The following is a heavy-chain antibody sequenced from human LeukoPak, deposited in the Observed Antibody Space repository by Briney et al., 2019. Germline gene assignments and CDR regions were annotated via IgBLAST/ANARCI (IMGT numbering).Heavy chain of an antibody. CDR1: GGSISSYY. V-gene: IGHV4-59*12. Sequence: PSETLSLTCTVSGGSISSYYWSWIRQPPGKGLEWIGYIYYSGSTNYNPSLKSRVTISVDTSKNQFSLKLSSVTAADTAVYYCARDKSSSTNLFDYWGQGTLVTVSS. D-gene: IGHD2-2*01. CDR2: IYYSGST. J-gene: IGHJ4*02. CDR3: ARDKSSSTNLFDY.